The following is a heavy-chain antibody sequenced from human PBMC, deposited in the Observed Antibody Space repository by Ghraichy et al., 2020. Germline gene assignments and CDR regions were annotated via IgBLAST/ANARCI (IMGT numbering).Heavy chain of an antibody. V-gene: IGHV3-23*01. J-gene: IGHJ5*02. D-gene: IGHD3-22*01. CDR3: AKDRYYYDSSGNNWFDP. Sequence: GKSLRLSCAASGFTFSSYAMSWVRQAPGKGLEWVSAISGSGGSTYYADSVKGRFTISRDNSKNTLYLQMNSLRAEDTAVYYCAKDRYYYDSSGNNWFDPWGQGTLVTVSS. CDR2: ISGSGGST. CDR1: GFTFSSYA.